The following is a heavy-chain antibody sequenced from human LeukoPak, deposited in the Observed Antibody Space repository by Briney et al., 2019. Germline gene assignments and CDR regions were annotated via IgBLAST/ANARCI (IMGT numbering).Heavy chain of an antibody. CDR1: GFTFSSYW. J-gene: IGHJ3*02. V-gene: IGHV3-74*01. CDR3: AKDLGILYGGDAFDI. D-gene: IGHD2/OR15-2a*01. Sequence: GGSLRLSCAASGFTFSSYWMHWVRQAPGKGLVRVSRINSDGSSTSYADSVKGRFTISRDNSKNTLYLQMNSLRAEDTAVYYCAKDLGILYGGDAFDIWGQGTMVTVSS. CDR2: INSDGSST.